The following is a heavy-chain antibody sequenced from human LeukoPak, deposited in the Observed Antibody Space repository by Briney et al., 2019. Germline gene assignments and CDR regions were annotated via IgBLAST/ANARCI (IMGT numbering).Heavy chain of an antibody. D-gene: IGHD2-2*03. J-gene: IGHJ5*02. CDR3: ARNPLGYCSSTSCYEGDWFDP. CDR2: INPNSGGT. Sequence: GASVKVSCKASGYTFTGYYMHWVRQAPGQGLEWMGWINPNSGGTNYAQKFQGRGTMTRDTSISTAYMELSRLRSDDKAVYYCARNPLGYCSSTSCYEGDWFDPWGQGTLVTVSS. CDR1: GYTFTGYY. V-gene: IGHV1-2*02.